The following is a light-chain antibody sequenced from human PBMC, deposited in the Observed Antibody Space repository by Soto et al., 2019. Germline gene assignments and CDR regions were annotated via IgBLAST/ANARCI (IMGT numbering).Light chain of an antibody. CDR1: SSDVGGYNY. CDR2: DVS. J-gene: IGLJ2*01. CDR3: SSSTSSSPLS. Sequence: QSVLTQPASVSGSPGQSITISCTGTSSDVGGYNYVSWYQQHPGKAPKLMIYDVSNRPSGVSNRFSGSKSGNTASLTISGLQAEEEADYYCSSSTSSSPLSFGGGTKLTVL. V-gene: IGLV2-14*01.